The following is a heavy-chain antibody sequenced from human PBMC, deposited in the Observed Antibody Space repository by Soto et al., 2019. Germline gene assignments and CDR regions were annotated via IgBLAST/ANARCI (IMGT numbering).Heavy chain of an antibody. CDR3: AKDRGRTPYYFDY. D-gene: IGHD3-16*01. Sequence: EVQLLESGGGLVQPGGSLRLSCAASGFTFSSYAMSWVRQAPGKGLEWVSAISGSGGSTYYADSVKGRFTISRDNSKNTLYLQMNSLRSEDTAVYYCAKDRGRTPYYFDYWGQGTLVTVSS. J-gene: IGHJ4*02. CDR1: GFTFSSYA. V-gene: IGHV3-23*01. CDR2: ISGSGGST.